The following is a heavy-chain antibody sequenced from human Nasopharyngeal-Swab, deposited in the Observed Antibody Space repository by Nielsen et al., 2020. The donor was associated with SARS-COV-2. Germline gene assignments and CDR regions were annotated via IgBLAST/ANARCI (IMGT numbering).Heavy chain of an antibody. CDR3: ARDYSFSYGMDV. Sequence: SETLTLTCTVSGGSIRSYFWSWIRQPPGKGLEWIGYMYHSGNTNYNPSLKSRVTISVDTSKNQFSLKLSSVTAADTAVYYCARDYSFSYGMDVWGQGTTVTVSS. V-gene: IGHV4-59*01. CDR2: MYHSGNT. J-gene: IGHJ6*02. D-gene: IGHD4-11*01. CDR1: GGSIRSYF.